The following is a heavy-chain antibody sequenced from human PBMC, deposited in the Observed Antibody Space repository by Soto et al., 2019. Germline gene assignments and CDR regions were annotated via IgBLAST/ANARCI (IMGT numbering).Heavy chain of an antibody. CDR3: TTERAGAFDI. Sequence: EVPLVESGGGLVKPGGSLRLSCAASGFTFTSAWMNWVRQAPGKGLEWVGRIKSKTDGGTTDYAAPVKGRFTISRDDSKNTLYLQMNSLKIEDTAAYYCTTERAGAFDIWGQGTMVTVSS. CDR2: IKSKTDGGTT. D-gene: IGHD6-19*01. V-gene: IGHV3-15*07. J-gene: IGHJ3*02. CDR1: GFTFTSAW.